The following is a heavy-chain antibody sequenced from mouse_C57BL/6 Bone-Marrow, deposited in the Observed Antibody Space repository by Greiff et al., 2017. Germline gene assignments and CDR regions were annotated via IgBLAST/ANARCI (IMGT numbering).Heavy chain of an antibody. J-gene: IGHJ3*01. CDR2: ISSGGSYT. Sequence: EVKLVESGGDLVKPGGSLKLSCAASGFTFSSYGMSWVRQTPDKRLEWVATISSGGSYTYYPDSVKGRFTISRDNAKNTLYLQMSSLKSEDTAMYCCARVAYWGQGTLVTVSA. CDR3: ARVAY. V-gene: IGHV5-6*01. CDR1: GFTFSSYG.